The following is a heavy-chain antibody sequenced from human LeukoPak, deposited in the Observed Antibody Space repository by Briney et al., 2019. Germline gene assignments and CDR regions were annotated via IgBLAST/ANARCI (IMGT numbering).Heavy chain of an antibody. CDR1: GYTFTSNY. Sequence: WASVKVSCKASGYTFTSNYIHWVRQAPGQGLEWMGMIYPRDGSTSYAQKFQGRVTVTRDTSTSTVHMELSGLRSEDTAVYYCARDQEGFDYWGQGTLVTGSS. J-gene: IGHJ4*02. V-gene: IGHV1-46*01. CDR3: ARDQEGFDY. CDR2: IYPRDGST.